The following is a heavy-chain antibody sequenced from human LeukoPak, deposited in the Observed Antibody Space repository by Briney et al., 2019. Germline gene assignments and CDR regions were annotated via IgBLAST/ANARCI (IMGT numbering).Heavy chain of an antibody. CDR1: GYTFTGYY. D-gene: IGHD2-8*01. V-gene: IGHV1-2*06. J-gene: IGHJ4*02. CDR3: ARDAAVSADY. CDR2: IDPKTGAT. Sequence: ASVKVSCKASGYTFTGYYIHWVRRAPGQGLEWMGRIDPKTGATVSAQKFRGRVTMTRDTSISTAYMDLTSLISDDTALYYCARDAAVSADYWGQGTLVSVSS.